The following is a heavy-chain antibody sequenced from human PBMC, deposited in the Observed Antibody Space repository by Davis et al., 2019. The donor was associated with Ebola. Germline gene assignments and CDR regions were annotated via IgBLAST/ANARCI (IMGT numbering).Heavy chain of an antibody. Sequence: ASVKVPCKASGYTFTSYGISWVRQAPGQGLEWMGWISAYNGNTNYAQKLQGRVTMTTDTSTDTAYMELRSLRSDDTAVYYCARDTPRVPGLDYWGQGTLVTVSS. CDR2: ISAYNGNT. CDR1: GYTFTSYG. D-gene: IGHD3-10*01. CDR3: ARDTPRVPGLDY. V-gene: IGHV1-18*01. J-gene: IGHJ4*02.